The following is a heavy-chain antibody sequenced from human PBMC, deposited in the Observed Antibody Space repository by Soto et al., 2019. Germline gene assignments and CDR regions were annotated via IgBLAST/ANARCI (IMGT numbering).Heavy chain of an antibody. V-gene: IGHV1-3*01. D-gene: IGHD4-4*01. Sequence: ASVKVSCKASGYTFTSYAMHWVRQAPGQRLEWMGWINAGNGNTKYSQKFQGRVTITRNTSASTAYMELSSLRSEDTAVYYCARGWTVTTFFSYWGQGTLVTVSS. CDR2: INAGNGNT. CDR1: GYTFTSYA. J-gene: IGHJ4*02. CDR3: ARGWTVTTFFSY.